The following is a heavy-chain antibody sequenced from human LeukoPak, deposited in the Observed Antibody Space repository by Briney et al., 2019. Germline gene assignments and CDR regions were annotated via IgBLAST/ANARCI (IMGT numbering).Heavy chain of an antibody. D-gene: IGHD1-7*01. CDR1: GGSVSGYY. J-gene: IGHJ4*02. V-gene: IGHV4-59*02. Sequence: SETLSLTCAVSGGSVSGYYWTWMRQPPGKGLEWIGDIYYSGSTNYNPSLESRVTISIDTSKNHFYLKLSSVTAADTAVYFCARDGNWNYGFDYWGQGTLVTVSS. CDR3: ARDGNWNYGFDY. CDR2: IYYSGST.